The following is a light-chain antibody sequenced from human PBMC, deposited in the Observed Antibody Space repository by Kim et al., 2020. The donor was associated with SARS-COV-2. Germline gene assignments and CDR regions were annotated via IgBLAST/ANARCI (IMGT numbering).Light chain of an antibody. J-gene: IGLJ2*01. CDR2: HET. Sequence: VSPAQTANLTCSGNELGDKDACWYNKKPSHSPVLVIYHETRRPAGIPGRFSGSNSENTATLTISGTQAMDQAVYFCQAWNSSTVVFGGGTQLTVL. V-gene: IGLV3-1*01. CDR3: QAWNSSTVV. CDR1: ELGDKD.